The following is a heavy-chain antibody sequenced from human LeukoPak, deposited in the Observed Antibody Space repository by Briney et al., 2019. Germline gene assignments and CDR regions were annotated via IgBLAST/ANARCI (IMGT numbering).Heavy chain of an antibody. D-gene: IGHD2-15*01. CDR3: AREVVSGGNCFFDC. Sequence: SETLSLTCTVSGGSISAYYWSWIRQPPGKGLEWIGYIHYSEYSGRISTDYNPSLMSRVTISVDTSKNQFSLKLSSVTAADTAVYYCAREVVSGGNCFFDCWGQGTLVTVSS. CDR1: GGSISAYY. J-gene: IGHJ4*02. V-gene: IGHV4-59*01. CDR2: IHYSEYSGRIST.